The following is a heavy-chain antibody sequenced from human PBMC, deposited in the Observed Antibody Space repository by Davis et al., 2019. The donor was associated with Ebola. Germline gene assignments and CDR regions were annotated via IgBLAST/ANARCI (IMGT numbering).Heavy chain of an antibody. CDR1: GGPSSRFY. D-gene: IGHD3-10*01. CDR3: ARLNPNDRGYFHC. Sequence: SDPLSPTFSSPGGPSSRFYWRWIRQPPGKGLERMGYVSHSGTTKYSPSLKTRVAISIDSSTNQFSLNLNSVTAADTAVYYCARLNPNDRGYFHCWGQGTLVTVSS. V-gene: IGHV4-59*01. J-gene: IGHJ4*02. CDR2: VSHSGTT.